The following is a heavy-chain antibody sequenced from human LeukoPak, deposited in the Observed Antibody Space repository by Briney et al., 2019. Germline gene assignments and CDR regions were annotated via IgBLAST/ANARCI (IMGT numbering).Heavy chain of an antibody. Sequence: PSETLSLTCTVSGGSISSYYWSWIRQPPGKGLEWIGYIYYSGSTNYNPSLKSRVTISVDTSKNQFSLKLSSVTAADTAVYYCARPTYSSSWTYWGQGTLVTVSS. CDR1: GGSISSYY. V-gene: IGHV4-59*01. D-gene: IGHD6-13*01. J-gene: IGHJ4*02. CDR2: IYYSGST. CDR3: ARPTYSSSWTY.